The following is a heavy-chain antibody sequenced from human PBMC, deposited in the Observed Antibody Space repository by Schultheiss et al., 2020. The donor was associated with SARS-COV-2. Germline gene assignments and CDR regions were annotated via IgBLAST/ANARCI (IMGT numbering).Heavy chain of an antibody. CDR2: ISAYNGNT. D-gene: IGHD1-1*01. J-gene: IGHJ6*02. Sequence: ASVKVSCKASGGTFSSYGIAWVRQAPGEGLEWMGWISAYNGNTNYAQKLQGRVTMTTDTSTSTAYMELRSLRSDDTAVYYCARDDKQLYYYYGMDVWGQGTTVTVSS. CDR1: GGTFSSYG. V-gene: IGHV1-18*01. CDR3: ARDDKQLYYYYGMDV.